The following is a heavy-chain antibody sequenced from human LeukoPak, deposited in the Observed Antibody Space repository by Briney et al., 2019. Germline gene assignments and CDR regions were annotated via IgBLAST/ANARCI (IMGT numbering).Heavy chain of an antibody. CDR3: AKCSGYYVDNWFDP. D-gene: IGHD3-22*01. CDR2: IWFDGSKK. Sequence: GGSLRLSCAASGFIFSSYGMHWVRQAPGKGLEWVAVIWFDGSKKYYADSVKGRITISRDDSKNTLYLQMNSLRAEDTAAYYCAKCSGYYVDNWFDPWGQGTLVSVSS. CDR1: GFIFSSYG. J-gene: IGHJ5*02. V-gene: IGHV3-33*06.